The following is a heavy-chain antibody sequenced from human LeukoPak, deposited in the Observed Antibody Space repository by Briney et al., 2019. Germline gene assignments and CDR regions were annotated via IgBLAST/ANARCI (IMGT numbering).Heavy chain of an antibody. CDR2: IIPIFGTA. D-gene: IGHD5-24*01. V-gene: IGHV1-69*05. J-gene: IGHJ1*01. CDR1: GGTFSSYA. CDR3: ARSGRDGYNFQH. Sequence: SVKVSCKASGGTFSSYAISWVRQAPGQGLEWMGGIIPIFGTANYAQKFQGRVTITTDESTSTAYMELSSLRSEDTAVYYCARSGRDGYNFQHWGQGTLVTVSS.